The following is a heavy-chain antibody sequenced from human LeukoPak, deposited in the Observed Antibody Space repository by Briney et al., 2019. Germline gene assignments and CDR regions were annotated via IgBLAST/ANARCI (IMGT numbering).Heavy chain of an antibody. CDR2: ISSSSSSRSAI. CDR1: GFTFSSYS. Sequence: GGSLRLSGAASGFTFSSYSMSWVRQAPGKGLEWVSYISSSSSSRSAIYYAASVKGRFTISRDNAKNSLSLQMNNLRAEDTAIYYCAREYSSSSGRAFDIWGQGTMVTVSS. CDR3: AREYSSSSGRAFDI. D-gene: IGHD6-6*01. V-gene: IGHV3-48*01. J-gene: IGHJ3*02.